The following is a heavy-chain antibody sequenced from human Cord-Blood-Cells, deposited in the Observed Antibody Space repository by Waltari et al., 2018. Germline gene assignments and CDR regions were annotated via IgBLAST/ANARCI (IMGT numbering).Heavy chain of an antibody. V-gene: IGHV3-33*01. CDR2: IWYDGSNK. D-gene: IGHD3-16*01. CDR1: GFTFSSYG. J-gene: IGHJ3*02. Sequence: QVQLVESGGGVVQPGRSLRLSCAASGFTFSSYGMHWVRQAPGKGLEWVAVIWYDGSNKYYADSVKGRFTISRDNSKNTLYLQMNSLRAEDTAVYYCARDAWGDHDAFDIWGQGTMVTVSS. CDR3: ARDAWGDHDAFDI.